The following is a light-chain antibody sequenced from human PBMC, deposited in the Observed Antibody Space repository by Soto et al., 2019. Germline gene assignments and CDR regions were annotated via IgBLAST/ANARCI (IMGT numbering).Light chain of an antibody. CDR3: QQYGTSPPT. V-gene: IGKV3-20*01. CDR1: QRVSSSY. CDR2: GAS. Sequence: IVLTQSPGTLSLSPGERATLSCRASQRVSSSYLAWYQQKPGQAPRLLIYGASSRATGIPDRFSGSGSGTDFTLTISRLEPEDFAVYNCQQYGTSPPTFGQGPRWMS. J-gene: IGKJ1*01.